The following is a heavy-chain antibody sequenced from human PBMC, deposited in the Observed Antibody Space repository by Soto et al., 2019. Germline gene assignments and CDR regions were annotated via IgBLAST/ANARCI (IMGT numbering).Heavy chain of an antibody. CDR3: ARTPTVSFFSYAMDV. Sequence: PSETLSLTXTVSGGSFKSGSYSWSWIRQPPGKGLEWIGYVYHTGRTSYNPSLKSRVSISMDTSKNQFSLNLDSVTADDSAVYYCARTPTVSFFSYAMDVWGQGTTVTVSS. J-gene: IGHJ6*02. CDR2: VYHTGRT. CDR1: GGSFKSGSYS. D-gene: IGHD4-17*01. V-gene: IGHV4-61*01.